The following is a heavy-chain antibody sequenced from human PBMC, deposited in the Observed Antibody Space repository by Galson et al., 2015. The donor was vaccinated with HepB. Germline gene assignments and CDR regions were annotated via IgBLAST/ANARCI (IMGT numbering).Heavy chain of an antibody. CDR1: GFTVSSNY. CDR3: ARVSGSSGGYYYGMDV. V-gene: IGHV3-66*02. CDR2: IYSGGST. Sequence: SLRLSCAASGFTVSSNYMSWVRQAPGKGLEWVSVIYSGGSTYYADSVKGRFTISRDNSKNTLYLQMNSLRAEDTAVYYCARVSGSSGGYYYGMDVWGQGTTVTVSS. J-gene: IGHJ6*02. D-gene: IGHD1-26*01.